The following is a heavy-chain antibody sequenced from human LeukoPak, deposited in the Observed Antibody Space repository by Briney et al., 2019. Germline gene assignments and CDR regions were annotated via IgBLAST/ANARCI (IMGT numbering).Heavy chain of an antibody. CDR2: IYTSGST. D-gene: IGHD3-22*01. CDR1: GGSTSSGGYS. J-gene: IGHJ6*02. CDR3: ARDHVYYDSSGYDYGMDV. Sequence: SETLSLTCAVSGGSTSSGGYSWSWIRQPAGKGLEWIGRIYTSGSTNYNPSLKSRVTMSVDTSKNQFSLKLSSVTAADTAVYYCARDHVYYDSSGYDYGMDVWGQGTTVTVSS. V-gene: IGHV4-61*02.